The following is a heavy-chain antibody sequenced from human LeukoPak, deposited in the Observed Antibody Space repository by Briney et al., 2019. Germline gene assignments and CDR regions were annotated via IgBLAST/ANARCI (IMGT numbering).Heavy chain of an antibody. CDR2: ISYDGSNK. V-gene: IGHV3-30-3*01. CDR3: ARDESDYGGNPYYFDY. CDR1: GFAFSTYA. D-gene: IGHD4-23*01. J-gene: IGHJ4*02. Sequence: GGSLRLSCAASGFAFSTYAMHWVRQAPGKGLEGVAVISYDGSNKYYADSVKGRFTISRDNSKNTLYVQMNSLRAEDTAVYYCARDESDYGGNPYYFDYWGQGTLVTVSS.